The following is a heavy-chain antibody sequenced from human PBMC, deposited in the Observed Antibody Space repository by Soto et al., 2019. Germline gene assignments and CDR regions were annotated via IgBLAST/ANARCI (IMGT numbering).Heavy chain of an antibody. Sequence: QVELVESGGGVVQPGRSLRLSCVASGFTLSNTGIHWVRQAPGKGLEWVAMISYDGSNKFYADSVKGRFTISRDNSKNPLYLKMDSLRPEDTSIYYCAKDWGSSGWFNWFDPWGQGTLVTVSS. CDR1: GFTLSNTG. D-gene: IGHD6-19*01. J-gene: IGHJ5*02. CDR3: AKDWGSSGWFNWFDP. V-gene: IGHV3-30*18. CDR2: ISYDGSNK.